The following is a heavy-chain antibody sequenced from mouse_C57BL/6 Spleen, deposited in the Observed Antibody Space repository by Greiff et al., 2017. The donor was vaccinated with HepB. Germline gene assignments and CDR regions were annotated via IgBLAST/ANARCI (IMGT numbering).Heavy chain of an antibody. V-gene: IGHV5-6*01. Sequence: EVQLVESGGDLVKPGGSLKLSCAASGFTFSSYGMSWVRQTPDKRLEWVATISSGGSYTYYPDSVKGRFTISRDNAKKTLYLQMSSLKSEDTAMYYCARQGNYDYWYFDVWGTGTTVTVSS. D-gene: IGHD2-4*01. CDR1: GFTFSSYG. CDR2: ISSGGSYT. J-gene: IGHJ1*03. CDR3: ARQGNYDYWYFDV.